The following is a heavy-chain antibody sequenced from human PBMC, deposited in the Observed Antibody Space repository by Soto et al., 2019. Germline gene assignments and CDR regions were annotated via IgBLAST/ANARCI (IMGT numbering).Heavy chain of an antibody. J-gene: IGHJ4*02. CDR1: GGSISSGGYY. CDR3: ARAYGGLSYSSGWYGYFDY. Sequence: PSETLSLTCTVSGGSISSGGYYWSWIRQHPGKGLEWIGCIYYSGSTYYNPSLKSRVTISVDTSKNQFSLKLSSVTAADTAVYYCARAYGGLSYSSGWYGYFDYWGQGTLVTVSS. V-gene: IGHV4-31*03. CDR2: IYYSGST. D-gene: IGHD6-19*01.